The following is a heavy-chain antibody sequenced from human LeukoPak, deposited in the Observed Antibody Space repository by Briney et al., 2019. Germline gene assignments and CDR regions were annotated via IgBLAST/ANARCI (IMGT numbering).Heavy chain of an antibody. V-gene: IGHV3-21*01. D-gene: IGHD5-24*01. CDR3: ARDPRDGYNRRYGMDV. CDR1: GFTFSSYS. CDR2: ISSSSSYI. J-gene: IGHJ6*02. Sequence: PGGSLRLSCAASGFTFSSYSMNWVRQAPGKGLEWVSSISSSSSYIYYADSVKGRFTISRDNAKNSLYLQMNSLRAEDTAVYYCARDPRDGYNRRYGMDVWGQGTTVTVSS.